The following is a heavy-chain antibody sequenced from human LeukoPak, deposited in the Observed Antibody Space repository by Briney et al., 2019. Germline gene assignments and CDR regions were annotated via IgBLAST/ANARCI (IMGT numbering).Heavy chain of an antibody. CDR1: GFTFSSYA. Sequence: GGSLRLSCAASGFTFSSYAMSWVRQVPGKGLEWVSAISGSGSDTYYADSVKGRFTISRDNSKSTLYLQMNSLRAEDTAVYYCAKDLGGEGGSGFPLYWGQGTLVTVSS. D-gene: IGHD3-10*01. J-gene: IGHJ4*02. V-gene: IGHV3-23*01. CDR2: ISGSGSDT. CDR3: AKDLGGEGGSGFPLY.